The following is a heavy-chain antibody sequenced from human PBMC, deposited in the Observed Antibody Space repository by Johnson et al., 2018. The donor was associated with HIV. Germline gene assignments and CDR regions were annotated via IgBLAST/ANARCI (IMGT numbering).Heavy chain of an antibody. CDR2: IWYDGSNK. V-gene: IGHV3-33*06. CDR1: GFTFSSYG. Sequence: VQLVESGGGVVQPGRSLRLSCAASGFTFSSYGMHWVRQAPGKGLEWVAVIWYDGSNKYYAYSVKGRFTISRDNSKNTLYLQMNSLRAEDTAVYYCAKVINPSRVDTAMVTVLDAFDIWGQGTMVTVSS. CDR3: AKVINPSRVDTAMVTVLDAFDI. D-gene: IGHD5-18*01. J-gene: IGHJ3*02.